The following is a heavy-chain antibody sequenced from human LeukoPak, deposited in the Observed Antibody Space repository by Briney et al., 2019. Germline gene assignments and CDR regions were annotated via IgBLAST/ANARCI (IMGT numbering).Heavy chain of an antibody. Sequence: SGGSLGLSCAASGFTFSIYSFNWVRQAPRKGLEWVAYIGASSTPIYYADSVKGRFTISRDNAKNSLFLQMNSLREDDTAVYYCAREGELPGDYYGMDVWGQGTTVTVSS. CDR1: GFTFSIYS. CDR3: AREGELPGDYYGMDV. V-gene: IGHV3-48*02. D-gene: IGHD1-26*01. J-gene: IGHJ6*02. CDR2: IGASSTPI.